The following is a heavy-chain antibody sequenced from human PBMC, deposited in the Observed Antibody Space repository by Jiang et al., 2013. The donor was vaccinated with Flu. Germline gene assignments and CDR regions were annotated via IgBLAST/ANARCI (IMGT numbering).Heavy chain of an antibody. V-gene: IGHV2-70*11. CDR3: ARMASGLRSGGSCYTADY. CDR2: IDWDDDK. J-gene: IGHJ4*02. D-gene: IGHD2-15*01. Sequence: PTQTLTLTCTFSGFSLSASGMCVSWIRQPPGKALEWLARIDWDDDKHYSTSLKTRLTISKDTSKNQVVLTMTNMDPVDAATYYCARMASGLRSGGSCYTADYWGQGTLVSVSS. CDR1: GFSLSASGMC.